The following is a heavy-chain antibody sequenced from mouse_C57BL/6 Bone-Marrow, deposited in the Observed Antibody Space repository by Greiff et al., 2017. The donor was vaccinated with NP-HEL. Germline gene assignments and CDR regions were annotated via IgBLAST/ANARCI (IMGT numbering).Heavy chain of an antibody. J-gene: IGHJ2*01. V-gene: IGHV1-75*01. CDR3: ARDYYGSSYFGY. CDR2: IFPGSGST. CDR1: GYTFTDYY. D-gene: IGHD1-1*01. Sequence: QVQLQQSGPELVKPGASVKISCKASGYTFTDYYINWVKQRPGQGLEWIGWIFPGSGSTYYNEKFKGKATLTVDKSSSTASMLLSSLTSEDSAVYVCARDYYGSSYFGYWGQGTTLTVSS.